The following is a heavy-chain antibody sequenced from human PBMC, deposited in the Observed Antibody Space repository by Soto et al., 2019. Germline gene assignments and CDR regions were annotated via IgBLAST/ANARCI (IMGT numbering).Heavy chain of an antibody. V-gene: IGHV2-5*02. CDR1: GFSLTARPVG. CDR2: IYWDDDK. D-gene: IGHD1-1*01. CDR3: AHRAYLNVNWNGGSFDF. J-gene: IGHJ4*02. Sequence: GSGPTLVNPTQTLTLTCTFSGFSLTARPVGVGWIRQPPGKALEGLGIIYWDDDKRYSPSLKSRLTITKDTSKNQVVLTVTNMDPVDTATYYCAHRAYLNVNWNGGSFDFWGQGVLVTVSS.